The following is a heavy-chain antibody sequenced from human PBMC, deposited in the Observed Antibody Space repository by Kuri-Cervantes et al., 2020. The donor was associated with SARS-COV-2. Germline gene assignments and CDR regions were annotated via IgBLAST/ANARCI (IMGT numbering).Heavy chain of an antibody. CDR1: GGSLSSRSYY. CDR3: ARMGMDTIFGVVTIPNWFDP. Sequence: SETLSLTCTVSGGSLSSRSYYWGWIRQPPGKGLEWIRSIYYSGSTNYNPSLKSRVTISVDTSKNQFSLKLSSVTAADTAVYYCARMGMDTIFGVVTIPNWFDPWGQGTLVTVSS. J-gene: IGHJ5*02. V-gene: IGHV4-39*07. D-gene: IGHD3-3*01. CDR2: IYYSGST.